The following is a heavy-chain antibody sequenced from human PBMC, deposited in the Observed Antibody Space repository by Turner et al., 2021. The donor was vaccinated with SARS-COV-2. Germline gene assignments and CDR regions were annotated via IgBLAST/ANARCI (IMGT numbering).Heavy chain of an antibody. Sequence: QLHLQESAPGLVKPSGTCSLTCIFLVASISSSSYYWGWTRQPPGKGLEWIGIIYYSGSTYYNPSLKSRVTISVDTSKNQFSLKLTSVTAADTAVYFCARHWEVARGTYLARFDTWGQGTMVTVSS. CDR3: ARHWEVARGTYLARFDT. CDR1: VASISSSSYY. CDR2: IYYSGST. J-gene: IGHJ5*01. D-gene: IGHD1-26*01. V-gene: IGHV4-39*01.